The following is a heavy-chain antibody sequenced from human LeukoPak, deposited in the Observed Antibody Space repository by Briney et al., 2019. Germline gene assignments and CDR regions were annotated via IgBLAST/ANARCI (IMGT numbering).Heavy chain of an antibody. CDR3: ARTNDYGGNSYYYYGMDV. D-gene: IGHD4-23*01. Sequence: SETLSLTCTVSGGSISSSSYYWGWIRQPPGKGLEWIGSIYYSGSTYYNPSLKSRVTISVDTSKNQFSLKLSSVTAADTAVYYCARTNDYGGNSYYYYGMDVWGQGTTVTVSS. V-gene: IGHV4-39*07. J-gene: IGHJ6*02. CDR1: GGSISSSSYY. CDR2: IYYSGST.